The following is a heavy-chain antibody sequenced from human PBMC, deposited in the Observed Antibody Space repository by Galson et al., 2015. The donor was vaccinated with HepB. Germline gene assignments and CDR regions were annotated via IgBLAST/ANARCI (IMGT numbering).Heavy chain of an antibody. V-gene: IGHV1-69*13. CDR1: GGTFSSYA. CDR3: ARDVPRITIFGVARESGSVFDI. CDR2: IIPIFGTA. D-gene: IGHD3-3*01. Sequence: SVKVSCKASGGTFSSYAISWVRQAPGQGLEWMGGIIPIFGTANYAQKFQGRVTITADESTSTAYMELSSLRSEDTAVYYCARDVPRITIFGVARESGSVFDIWGQGTMVTVSS. J-gene: IGHJ3*02.